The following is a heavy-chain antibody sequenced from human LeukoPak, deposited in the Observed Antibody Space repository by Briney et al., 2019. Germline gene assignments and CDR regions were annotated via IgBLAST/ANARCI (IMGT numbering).Heavy chain of an antibody. Sequence: SETLSLTCTVSGASISGYYWSWIRQPPGKGLECIGYIHYSGSTNYNPSLKSRVTISADTSMNQFSLKVSSVTATDTAVYYCARVLKAGNSGYYSDYWGPGTLVTVSP. V-gene: IGHV4-59*01. CDR2: IHYSGST. CDR1: GASISGYY. CDR3: ARVLKAGNSGYYSDY. D-gene: IGHD3-10*01. J-gene: IGHJ4*02.